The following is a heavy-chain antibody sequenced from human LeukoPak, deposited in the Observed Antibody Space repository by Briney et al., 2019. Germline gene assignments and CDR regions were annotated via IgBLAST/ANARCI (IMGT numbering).Heavy chain of an antibody. CDR3: ARRGMAARSTIGNFDI. CDR2: IFHTGST. V-gene: IGHV4-59*08. D-gene: IGHD5/OR15-5a*01. Sequence: SETLSLTCTVSGDSISSSYWSWIRQPPGRGLEWIGYIFHTGSTNYNPSLKSRVTMSVDTSKNQFSLNLNSVTAADTAVYYCARRGMAARSTIGNFDIWGQGTMVTVSS. CDR1: GDSISSSY. J-gene: IGHJ3*02.